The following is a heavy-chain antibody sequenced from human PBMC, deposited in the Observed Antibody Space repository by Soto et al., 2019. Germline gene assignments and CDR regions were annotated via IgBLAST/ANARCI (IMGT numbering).Heavy chain of an antibody. CDR3: AREVREGNYYYGMDV. CDR2: ISSSSSYI. V-gene: IGHV3-21*01. J-gene: IGHJ6*02. Sequence: GVLRLSCAASGFTFSSYSMNWVRQAPGKGLEWVSSISSSSSYIYYADSVKGRFTISRDNAKNSLYLQMNSLRAEDTAVYYCAREVREGNYYYGMDVWGQGTTVTVSS. D-gene: IGHD3-22*01. CDR1: GFTFSSYS.